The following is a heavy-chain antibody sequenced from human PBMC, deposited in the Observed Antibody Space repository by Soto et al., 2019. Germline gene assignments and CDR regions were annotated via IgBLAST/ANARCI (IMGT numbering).Heavy chain of an antibody. J-gene: IGHJ6*02. Sequence: LRLSCAASGFTFSDYYMSWIRQAPGKGLEWVSYISSSSSYTNYADSVKGRFTISRDNAKNSLYLQMNSLRAEDTAVYYCAREDIVVVPAAISYGMDVWGQGTTVTVSS. V-gene: IGHV3-11*06. D-gene: IGHD2-2*01. CDR3: AREDIVVVPAAISYGMDV. CDR2: ISSSSSYT. CDR1: GFTFSDYY.